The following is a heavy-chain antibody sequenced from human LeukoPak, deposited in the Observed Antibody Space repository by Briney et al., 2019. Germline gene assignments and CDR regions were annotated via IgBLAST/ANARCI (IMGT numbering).Heavy chain of an antibody. CDR2: ISAYNGDT. D-gene: IGHD3-3*01. J-gene: IGHJ4*02. Sequence: ASVKVSCKASGYSFTTYGISWVRQAPGQGLEWIGWISAYNGDTSYAQKLQGRVTMTTDTSTSTAYMELRSLRSDDTAVYYCARDDLRRTDYDFWSGSYYFDYWGQGTLVTVSS. V-gene: IGHV1-18*01. CDR1: GYSFTTYG. CDR3: ARDDLRRTDYDFWSGSYYFDY.